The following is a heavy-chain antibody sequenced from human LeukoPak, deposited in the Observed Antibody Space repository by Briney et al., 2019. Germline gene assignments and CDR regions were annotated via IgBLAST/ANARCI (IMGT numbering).Heavy chain of an antibody. Sequence: GGSLRLSCAASGFTFSTYAMHWVRQAPGKGLQWVALIWYDGTNKYYADSVKGRFTTSRDNSNNTLFLQMNSLRAEDTAVYYCARDDRRLPDYWGQGALLTVSS. J-gene: IGHJ4*02. CDR3: ARDDRRLPDY. CDR1: GFTFSTYA. D-gene: IGHD6-25*01. V-gene: IGHV3-33*01. CDR2: IWYDGTNK.